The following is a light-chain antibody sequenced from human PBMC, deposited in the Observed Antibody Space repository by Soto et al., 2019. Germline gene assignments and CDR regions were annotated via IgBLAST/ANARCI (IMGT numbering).Light chain of an antibody. J-gene: IGKJ2*01. CDR3: QQYNSYT. CDR2: KAS. V-gene: IGKV1-5*03. Sequence: DIQMTQSPSTLSASVGDRVTITCRASQSISSWLAWYQQKTGKAPKPLIYKASSLECGVPSRFSGSGSGTGFTISVSSRQPDDFATYYCQQYNSYTFGQGTKREIK. CDR1: QSISSW.